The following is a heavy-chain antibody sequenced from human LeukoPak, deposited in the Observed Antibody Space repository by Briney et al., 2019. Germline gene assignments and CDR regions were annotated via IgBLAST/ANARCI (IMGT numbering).Heavy chain of an antibody. D-gene: IGHD3-3*01. Sequence: GRSLRLSCAASGFTFSSYAMHWVRQAPGKGLEWVAVISYDGSNKYYADSVKGRFTISRDNSKNTLYLQMNSLRAEDTAVYYCAKDESGITIFGVVRNMDVWGKGTTVTVSS. J-gene: IGHJ6*03. CDR2: ISYDGSNK. V-gene: IGHV3-30-3*01. CDR1: GFTFSSYA. CDR3: AKDESGITIFGVVRNMDV.